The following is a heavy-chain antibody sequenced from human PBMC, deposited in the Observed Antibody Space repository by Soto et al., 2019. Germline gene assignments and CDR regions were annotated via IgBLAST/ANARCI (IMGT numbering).Heavy chain of an antibody. CDR3: AKDRSSPFLSGLFFDV. V-gene: IGHV3-23*01. CDR2: IAISAVDT. J-gene: IGHJ4*02. D-gene: IGHD3-3*02. Sequence: EVQLLESGGGLVQPGGSLRLSCVASGFTFGAFAMTWVRQAPGKGLEWVSGIAISAVDTYSAPSVKGRFTTSRDDSKNTLYLQMQNLRAEDTAVYYCAKDRSSPFLSGLFFDVWGPGTLVTVSS. CDR1: GFTFGAFA.